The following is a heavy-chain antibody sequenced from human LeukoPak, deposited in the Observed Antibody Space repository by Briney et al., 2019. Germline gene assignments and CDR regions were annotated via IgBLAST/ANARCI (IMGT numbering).Heavy chain of an antibody. Sequence: SETLSLTCTVSGGSISCSSYYWGWIRQPPWKGLEWIGSIYYSGSTYYNPSLKSRVTISVDTSKNQFSLKLSSVTAADTAVYYCARIGHAYGYIDYWGQGTLVTVSS. CDR3: ARIGHAYGYIDY. CDR1: GGSISCSSYY. J-gene: IGHJ4*02. CDR2: IYYSGST. V-gene: IGHV4-39*01. D-gene: IGHD5-24*01.